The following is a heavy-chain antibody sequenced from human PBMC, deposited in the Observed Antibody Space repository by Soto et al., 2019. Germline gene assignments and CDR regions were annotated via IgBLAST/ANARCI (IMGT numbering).Heavy chain of an antibody. CDR2: IYYSGST. CDR1: GGSISSSSYY. Sequence: PETLSLTCTVSGGSISSSSYYWGWIRQPPGKGLEWIGSIYYSGSTYYNPSLKSRVTISVDTSKNQFSLKLSSVTAADTAVYYCARLRNWGSNYFDYWGQGTLVTVSS. CDR3: ARLRNWGSNYFDY. V-gene: IGHV4-39*01. D-gene: IGHD7-27*01. J-gene: IGHJ4*02.